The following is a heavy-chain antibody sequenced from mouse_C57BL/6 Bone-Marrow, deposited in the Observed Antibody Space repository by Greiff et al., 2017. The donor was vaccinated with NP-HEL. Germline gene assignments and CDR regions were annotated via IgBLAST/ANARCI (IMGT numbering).Heavy chain of an antibody. CDR2: ISSGSSTI. Sequence: EVQLVESGGGLVKPGGSLKLSCAASGFTFSDYGMHWVRQAPEKGLEWVAYISSGSSTIYYADTVKGRFTISRDNAKNTLFLQMTSLRSEDTAMYYCARPPYYGSPWGQGTSVTVSS. CDR1: GFTFSDYG. CDR3: ARPPYYGSP. V-gene: IGHV5-17*01. D-gene: IGHD1-1*01. J-gene: IGHJ4*01.